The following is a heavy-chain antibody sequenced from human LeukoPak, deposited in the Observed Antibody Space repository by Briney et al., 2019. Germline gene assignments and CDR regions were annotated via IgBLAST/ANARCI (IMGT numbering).Heavy chain of an antibody. J-gene: IGHJ6*02. D-gene: IGHD3-16*01. CDR1: GYAFTSYD. Sequence: ASVKASCKASGYAFTSYDINWVRQATGQGLEWMGWMNPNSGNTGYAQKLQGRVTMTTDTSTSTAYMELRSLRSDDTAVYYCARDVKITSGDYYGMDVWGQGTTVTVSS. V-gene: IGHV1-8*01. CDR3: ARDVKITSGDYYGMDV. CDR2: MNPNSGNT.